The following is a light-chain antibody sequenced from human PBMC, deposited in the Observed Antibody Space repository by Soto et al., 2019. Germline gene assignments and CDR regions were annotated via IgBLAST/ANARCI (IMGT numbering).Light chain of an antibody. CDR2: EVS. J-gene: IGLJ1*01. CDR1: SSDVGGYNY. Sequence: QSALTQPASVSGSPGQSITISCTETSSDVGGYNYVSWYQQHPGKAPKLIIYEVSNRPSGVSNRFSGSKSGNTASLTISGLQTEDEADYYCNLYTSKSTGVFGTGTKLTVL. V-gene: IGLV2-14*01. CDR3: NLYTSKSTGV.